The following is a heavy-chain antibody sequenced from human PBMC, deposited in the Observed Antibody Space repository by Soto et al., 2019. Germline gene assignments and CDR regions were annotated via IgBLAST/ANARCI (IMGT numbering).Heavy chain of an antibody. CDR1: GFTFSSFW. V-gene: IGHV3-7*01. Sequence: VGSLRLSCATSGFTFSSFWMSWVRQAPGKGLEWVANIKQDGSEKYXADSVKXXXKXXXXXXKNSLYLKLNSLRAEDTAVYYCAAPHYYMGVWGKGTTVTVSS. CDR2: IKQDGSEK. CDR3: AAPHYYMGV. J-gene: IGHJ6*03.